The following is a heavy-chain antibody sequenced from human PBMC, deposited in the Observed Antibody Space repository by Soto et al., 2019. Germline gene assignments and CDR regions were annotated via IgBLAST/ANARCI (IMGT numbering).Heavy chain of an antibody. Sequence: QVQLQESGPGLVKPSETLSLTCTVSGASIKNDNYYWGCNRQSPGKGLEWIASIYYSGATYYNPSLRSRVRNSIDKSKHQIALNLRSVTAADTAIYYCTRLDFVGSRGPWAHFDYWGQGIVVTVSS. CDR1: GASIKNDNYY. V-gene: IGHV4-39*01. CDR3: TRLDFVGSRGPWAHFDY. J-gene: IGHJ4*02. D-gene: IGHD2-15*01. CDR2: IYYSGAT.